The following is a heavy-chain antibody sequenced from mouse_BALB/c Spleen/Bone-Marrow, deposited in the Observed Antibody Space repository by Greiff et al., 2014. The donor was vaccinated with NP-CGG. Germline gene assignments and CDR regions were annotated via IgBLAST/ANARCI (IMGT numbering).Heavy chain of an antibody. V-gene: IGHV2-9*02. D-gene: IGHD1-2*01. Sequence: QVQLKESGPGLVAPSQSPSITFTVSGFSLTNYGVHWVRQPPGKGLEWLGVIWADGSTNYNSALMSRLSISKDNSKSQVFFKMNSLQTDDTAMYYCARITTATGAMDYWGQGTSVTVSS. CDR3: ARITTATGAMDY. CDR2: IWADGST. J-gene: IGHJ4*01. CDR1: GFSLTNYG.